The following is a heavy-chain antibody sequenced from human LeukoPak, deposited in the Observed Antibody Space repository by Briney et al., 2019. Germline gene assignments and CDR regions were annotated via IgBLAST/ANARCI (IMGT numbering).Heavy chain of an antibody. V-gene: IGHV3-23*01. CDR3: AKDLSTSSWVAFQGFYYMDV. Sequence: GGSLRLPCAASGFTFSSYAMSWVRQAPGKGLEWVSVISGSVGSTYYADSVKGRFTISRDNSKNTLYLQMNSLRAEDTAVYYCAKDLSTSSWVAFQGFYYMDVWGKGTTVTVSS. CDR2: ISGSVGST. CDR1: GFTFSSYA. D-gene: IGHD6-13*01. J-gene: IGHJ6*03.